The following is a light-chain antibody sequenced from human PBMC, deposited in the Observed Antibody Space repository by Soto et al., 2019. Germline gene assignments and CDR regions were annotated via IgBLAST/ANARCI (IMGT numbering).Light chain of an antibody. CDR2: GAS. Sequence: ERVMTQSPATLSVSPVGRATLSGMARQSVGSYLAWYQQKPGQPPRLLIYGASSRATGIPDRFSGSGSGTDFTLTISRLEPEDFAVFYCQHYDSLPITFGQGTRLEI. J-gene: IGKJ5*01. CDR1: QSVGSY. CDR3: QHYDSLPIT. V-gene: IGKV3-20*01.